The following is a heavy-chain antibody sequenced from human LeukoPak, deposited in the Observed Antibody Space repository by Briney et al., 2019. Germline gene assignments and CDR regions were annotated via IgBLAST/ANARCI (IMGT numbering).Heavy chain of an antibody. Sequence: PSETLSLTCTVSGGSISSGGYYWSWIRQHPGKGLEWIGYIYYSGSTYYNPSLKSRVTISVDTSKNQFSLKLSSVTAADTAVYYCARVARYGFWSGYYGSGPDYWGQGTLVTVSS. V-gene: IGHV4-31*03. J-gene: IGHJ4*02. CDR2: IYYSGST. CDR1: GGSISSGGYY. D-gene: IGHD3-3*01. CDR3: ARVARYGFWSGYYGSGPDY.